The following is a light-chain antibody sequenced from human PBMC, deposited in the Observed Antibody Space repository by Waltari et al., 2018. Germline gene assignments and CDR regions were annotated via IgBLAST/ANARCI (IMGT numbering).Light chain of an antibody. J-gene: IGLJ1*01. CDR3: AVWEGSLKV. V-gene: IGLV1-47*01. Sequence: SVLTQPPSVSGTPGQRVTISCSGSTSNVGTNYVFWYQLLPGAAPRLLIYKNHQRPSGVPAQFSGSKSGTSASLAISGLRSEDEGDYYCAVWEGSLKVFGAGTKVTVL. CDR1: TSNVGTNY. CDR2: KNH.